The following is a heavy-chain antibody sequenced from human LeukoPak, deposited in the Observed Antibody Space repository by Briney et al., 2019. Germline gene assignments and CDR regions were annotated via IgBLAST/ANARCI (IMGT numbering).Heavy chain of an antibody. Sequence: GGSLRLSCAASGFKFSSYGMYWVRQAPGKGLDWVAFIRLDGSRKYYADSVKGRFTISRDNAKNSLYLQMNSLRAEDTALYYCARDLSGVTGYTYGRGIDYWGQGTLVTVSS. CDR2: IRLDGSRK. CDR1: GFKFSSYG. CDR3: ARDLSGVTGYTYGRGIDY. J-gene: IGHJ4*02. D-gene: IGHD5-18*01. V-gene: IGHV3-30*02.